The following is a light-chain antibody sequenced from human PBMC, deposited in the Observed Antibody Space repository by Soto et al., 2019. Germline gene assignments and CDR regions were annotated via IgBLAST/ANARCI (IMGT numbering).Light chain of an antibody. V-gene: IGLV1-40*01. J-gene: IGLJ1*01. CDR3: QSHDSSLTTFV. Sequence: QSFLTQPPSVSGAPGQRVAISCTGSSSNIGAEYDVHWYQQLPGTAPKRLIYGDNNRPSGVPDRFSGSKSGTSASLAITGLQPEDEADYYCQSHDSSLTTFVFGTGTKVTVL. CDR1: SSNIGAEYD. CDR2: GDN.